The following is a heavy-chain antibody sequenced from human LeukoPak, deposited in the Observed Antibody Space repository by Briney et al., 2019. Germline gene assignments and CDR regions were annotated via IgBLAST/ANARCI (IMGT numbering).Heavy chain of an antibody. CDR2: INHSGST. D-gene: IGHD1-1*01. V-gene: IGHV4-34*01. CDR1: GGSFSGYY. J-gene: IGHJ4*02. Sequence: PSETLSLTCAVYGGSFSGYYWSWIRQPPGKGLEWIGEINHSGSTNYSPSLKSRVTISVDTSKNQFSLKLSSVTAADTAVYYCARWFPNWNYFDYWGQGTLVTVSS. CDR3: ARWFPNWNYFDY.